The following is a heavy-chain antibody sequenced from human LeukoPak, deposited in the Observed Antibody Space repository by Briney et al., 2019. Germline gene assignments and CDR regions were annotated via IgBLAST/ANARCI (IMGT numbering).Heavy chain of an antibody. CDR3: ARSPDGFVLMVYAKPFDY. CDR2: INPNSGGT. V-gene: IGHV1-2*02. D-gene: IGHD2-8*01. CDR1: GYTFTGYY. Sequence: ASVKVSCKASGYTFTGYYMHWVRQAPGQGLEWMGWINPNSGGTNYAQKFQGRVTMTRDTSISTAYMELSRLRSDDTAVYYCARSPDGFVLMVYAKPFDYWGQGTLVTVSS. J-gene: IGHJ4*02.